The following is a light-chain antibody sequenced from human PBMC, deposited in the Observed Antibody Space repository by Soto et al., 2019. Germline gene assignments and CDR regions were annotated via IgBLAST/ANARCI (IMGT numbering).Light chain of an antibody. CDR2: AAS. CDR1: QGINNY. V-gene: IGKV1-27*01. Sequence: DIQMTQSPSSLSASVGDRVTVTCRASQGINNYLAWYQHKPGEVPNLLIYAASTLHSGVPSRFSGSGSGTDFNLPISSLQPEDVATYYCQKYDSDPFTFGPGTKVDIK. CDR3: QKYDSDPFT. J-gene: IGKJ3*01.